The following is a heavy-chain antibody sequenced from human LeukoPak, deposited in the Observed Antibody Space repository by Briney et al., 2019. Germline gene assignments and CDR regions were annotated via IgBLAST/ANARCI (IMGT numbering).Heavy chain of an antibody. CDR3: AKRMGYDFGHFDY. CDR1: GLTFSNYA. V-gene: IGHV3-23*01. D-gene: IGHD2/OR15-2a*01. CDR2: ISNSGGRT. J-gene: IGHJ4*02. Sequence: PGGSLRLSCAASGLTFSNYAVGWVRQAPGRGLEWVSAISNSGGRTYYADSVKGRFTIPRDNSKNTLYLQMNSLRDDDAGVYYCAKRMGYDFGHFDYWGQGALVTVSS.